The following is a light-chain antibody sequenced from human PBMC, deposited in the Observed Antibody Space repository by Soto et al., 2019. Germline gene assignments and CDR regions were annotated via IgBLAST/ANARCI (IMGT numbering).Light chain of an antibody. Sequence: EIVLTQSPATLSLSPGERATLSGGASHIFISSYLAWYQQRPGLAPRLLIYDASTRATGIPDRFSGSGSGTDFTLTISRLEPEDFAVYYCQQYGRSPLTFGGGTKVDIK. CDR1: HIFISSY. CDR3: QQYGRSPLT. J-gene: IGKJ4*01. CDR2: DAS. V-gene: IGKV3D-20*01.